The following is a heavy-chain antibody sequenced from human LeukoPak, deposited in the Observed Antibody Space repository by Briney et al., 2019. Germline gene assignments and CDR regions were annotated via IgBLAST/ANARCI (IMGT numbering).Heavy chain of an antibody. CDR2: ISWNSGSI. CDR1: GFTFDDYA. D-gene: IGHD2-15*01. V-gene: IGHV3-9*01. CDR3: AKASYCSGGSCYGLVDY. J-gene: IGHJ4*02. Sequence: PGGSLRLSCAASGFTFDDYAMHWVRQAPGKGLEWVSGISWNSGSIGYADSVKGRFTISRDNAKNSLYLQMNSLRAEDTALYYCAKASYCSGGSCYGLVDYWGQGTLVTVSS.